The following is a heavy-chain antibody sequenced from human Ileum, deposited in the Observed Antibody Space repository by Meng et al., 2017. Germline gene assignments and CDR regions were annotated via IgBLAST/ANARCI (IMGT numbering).Heavy chain of an antibody. V-gene: IGHV4-4*02. J-gene: IGHJ4*02. CDR2: IFHTGST. CDR1: GDSISSSNW. CDR3: ATNKNKKIDY. D-gene: IGHD2/OR15-2a*01. Sequence: ARLPEPGQGLVEPWGTLSLTCVVSGDSISSSNWWNWVRQPPGKGLEWIGEIFHTGSTNYNPSLKSRVTISADKSKNQFSLNLSSVTAADTAVYYCATNKNKKIDYWGQGTLVTVSS.